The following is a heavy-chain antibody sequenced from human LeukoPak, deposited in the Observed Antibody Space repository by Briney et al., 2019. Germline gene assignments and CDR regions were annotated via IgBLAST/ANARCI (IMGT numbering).Heavy chain of an antibody. CDR3: AGVYSSSRSYFDY. CDR1: DGSITNYD. Sequence: SETLSLTCTVSDGSITNYDLSWVRQAPGKGLEFIGHVHYSGTANYNPSLKSRVTISVDTSKIQFSLKLSSVTAADTAVYYCAGVYSSSRSYFDYWGQGTLVTVSS. J-gene: IGHJ4*02. D-gene: IGHD6-13*01. V-gene: IGHV4-59*08. CDR2: VHYSGTA.